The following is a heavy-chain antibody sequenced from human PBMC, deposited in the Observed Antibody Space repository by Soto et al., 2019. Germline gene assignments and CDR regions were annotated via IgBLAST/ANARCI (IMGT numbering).Heavy chain of an antibody. Sequence: QVQLQESGPGLVKPSETLSLTCTVSGDSVSRADSYWSWIRQPPGKGLEWIGYICCSGSTEYNPALRGXXIXSXXRSKNHVSLKLSTVTAADTAVYFCARGMDNNKVGWWGQGTLVTVSS. V-gene: IGHV4-61*08. CDR3: ARGMDNNKVGW. CDR1: GDSVSRADSY. J-gene: IGHJ4*02. CDR2: ICCSGST. D-gene: IGHD1-1*01.